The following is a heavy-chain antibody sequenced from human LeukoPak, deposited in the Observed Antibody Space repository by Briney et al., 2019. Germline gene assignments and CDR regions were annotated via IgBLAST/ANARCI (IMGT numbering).Heavy chain of an antibody. D-gene: IGHD1-7*01. CDR2: TCYRSKWYY. V-gene: IGHV6-1*01. CDR3: AREGTGTTQWFDP. CDR1: GDSVSSNSAA. Sequence: SQTLPLTCAVSGDSVSSNSAAWNWIRQSPSRGLEWLGRTCYRSKWYYDYAVSVKSRITINPDTSKNQFSLHLNSVTPEDTAVYYCAREGTGTTQWFDPWGQGTLVTVSS. J-gene: IGHJ5*02.